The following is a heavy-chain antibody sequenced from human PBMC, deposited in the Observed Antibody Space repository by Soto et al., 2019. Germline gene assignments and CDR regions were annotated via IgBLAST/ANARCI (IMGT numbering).Heavy chain of an antibody. D-gene: IGHD3-22*01. J-gene: IGHJ4*02. CDR1: GFTFSSYG. Sequence: GGSLRLSCAASGFTFSSYGMHWVRQAPGKGLEWVAVISYDGSNKYYADSVKGRFTISRDNSKNTLYLQMNSLRAEDTAVYYCAKDAYYYDSSGMWYFDYWGQGTLVTVS. CDR3: AKDAYYYDSSGMWYFDY. CDR2: ISYDGSNK. V-gene: IGHV3-30*18.